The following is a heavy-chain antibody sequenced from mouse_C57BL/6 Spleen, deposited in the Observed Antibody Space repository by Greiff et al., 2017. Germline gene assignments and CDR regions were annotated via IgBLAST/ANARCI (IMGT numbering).Heavy chain of an antibody. J-gene: IGHJ4*01. CDR2: ISSGGDYI. CDR3: TRGLLGAMDY. Sequence: EVKVVESGEGLVKPGGSLKLSCAASGFTFSSYAMSWVRQTPGKRLEWVAYISSGGDYIYYADTVKGRFTISRDNARHTLYLQMSRLKSEDTAMYYCTRGLLGAMDYWGQGTSVTVSS. V-gene: IGHV5-9-1*02. CDR1: GFTFSSYA. D-gene: IGHD2-3*01.